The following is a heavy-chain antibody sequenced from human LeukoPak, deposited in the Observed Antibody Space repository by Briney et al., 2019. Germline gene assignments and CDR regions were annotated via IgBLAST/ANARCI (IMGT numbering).Heavy chain of an antibody. CDR1: GFTFSSDS. V-gene: IGHV3-48*01. Sequence: GGSLRLSCAASGFTFSSDSMNWVRQAPGKGLEWVSYISSSSSIIYYADSVKGRFTTSRDNAKNFLYLQMHSLRAEDTAIYYCSLLAVASPQDYWGQGTWVTVSS. D-gene: IGHD6-19*01. J-gene: IGHJ4*02. CDR2: ISSSSSII. CDR3: SLLAVASPQDY.